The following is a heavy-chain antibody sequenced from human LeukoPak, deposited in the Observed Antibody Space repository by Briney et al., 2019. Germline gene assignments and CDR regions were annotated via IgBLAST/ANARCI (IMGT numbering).Heavy chain of an antibody. V-gene: IGHV4-34*01. J-gene: IGHJ4*02. CDR1: GGSFSGYY. D-gene: IGHD3/OR15-3a*01. CDR2: INHSGST. CDR3: ARYGMFDDFWTGYIDY. Sequence: SETLSLTCAVYGGSFSGYYWSWIRQPPGKGLEWIGEINHSGSTNYNPSLKSRVTISVDTSKNQFSLKLSSVTAADTAVYYCARYGMFDDFWTGYIDYWGQGTLVTVSS.